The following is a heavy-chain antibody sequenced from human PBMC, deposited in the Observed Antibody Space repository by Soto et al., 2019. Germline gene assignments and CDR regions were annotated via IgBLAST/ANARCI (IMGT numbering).Heavy chain of an antibody. CDR3: ARALVGATPADY. Sequence: QVQLVQSGAEGKKPGASVKVSCKASGYTFTSYAMHWVRQAPGQRLEWMGWINAGNGNTKYSQKFQGRVTITRDTSASTAYMELSSLRTEDTAVYYCARALVGATPADYWGQGTLVTVSS. J-gene: IGHJ4*02. CDR2: INAGNGNT. V-gene: IGHV1-3*01. CDR1: GYTFTSYA. D-gene: IGHD1-26*01.